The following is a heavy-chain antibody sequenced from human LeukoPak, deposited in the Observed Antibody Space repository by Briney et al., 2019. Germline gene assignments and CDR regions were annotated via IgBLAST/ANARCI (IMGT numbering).Heavy chain of an antibody. J-gene: IGHJ4*02. CDR2: INHSGST. Sequence: TSETLSLTCAVYGGSFSGYYWIWIRQPPGKGLEWIGEINHSGSTNYNPSLKSRVTISVDTSKNQFSLKLSSVTAADTAVYYCALGYCSSTSCYGSFDYWGQGTLVTVS. V-gene: IGHV4-34*01. D-gene: IGHD2-2*01. CDR1: GGSFSGYY. CDR3: ALGYCSSTSCYGSFDY.